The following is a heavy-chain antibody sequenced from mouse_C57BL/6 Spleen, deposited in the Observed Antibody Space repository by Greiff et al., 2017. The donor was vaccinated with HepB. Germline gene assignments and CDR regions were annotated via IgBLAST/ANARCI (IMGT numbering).Heavy chain of an antibody. CDR3: AREDGPFDY. V-gene: IGHV5-4*01. Sequence: EVNVVESGGGLVKPGGSLKLSCAASGFTFSSYAMSWVRQTPEKRLEWVATISDGGSYTYYPDNVKGRFTISRDNAKNNLYLQMSHLKSEDTAMYYCAREDGPFDYWGQGTTLTVSS. J-gene: IGHJ2*01. D-gene: IGHD1-1*01. CDR2: ISDGGSYT. CDR1: GFTFSSYA.